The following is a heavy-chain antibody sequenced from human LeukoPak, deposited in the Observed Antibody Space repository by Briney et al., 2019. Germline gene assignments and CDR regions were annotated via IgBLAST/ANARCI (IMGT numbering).Heavy chain of an antibody. CDR3: AGSWQEVGTFDY. CDR1: GGSISNYY. V-gene: IGHV4-59*13. D-gene: IGHD4-23*01. J-gene: IGHJ4*02. CDR2: IYYNGRT. Sequence: SETLSLTCTVSGGSISNYYWTWIRHPPGKRLEWIGYIYYNGRTNYNPSLKSRVTMSVDTSKNQFSLNLGSVTAADTAVYYCAGSWQEVGTFDYWGQGTLVTVSS.